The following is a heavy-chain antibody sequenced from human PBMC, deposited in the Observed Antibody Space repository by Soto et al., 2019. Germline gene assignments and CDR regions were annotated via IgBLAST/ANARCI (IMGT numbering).Heavy chain of an antibody. Sequence: QVQLVESGGGVVQPGRSLRLSCAASGFTFSSYAMHWVRQAPGKGLEWVAVISYDGSNKYYADSVKGRFTISRDNSKNTRYLQMNSLRAEDTAVYYCAREGRYYDSSGYYPTDFDYWGQGTLVTVSS. V-gene: IGHV3-30-3*01. CDR2: ISYDGSNK. D-gene: IGHD3-22*01. CDR3: AREGRYYDSSGYYPTDFDY. CDR1: GFTFSSYA. J-gene: IGHJ4*02.